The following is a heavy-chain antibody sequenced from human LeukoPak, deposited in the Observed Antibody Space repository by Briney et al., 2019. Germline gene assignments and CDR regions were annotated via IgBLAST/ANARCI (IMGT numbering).Heavy chain of an antibody. Sequence: SETLSLTCTVSGGSISSGSYYWSWIRQPAGKGLEWIGRIYTSGSTNYNPSLKSRVTISVDTSKNQFSLKLSSVTAADTAVYYCARGLTVTTSGWFDPWGQGTLVTVSS. CDR2: IYTSGST. D-gene: IGHD4-11*01. V-gene: IGHV4-61*02. CDR1: GGSISSGSYY. CDR3: ARGLTVTTSGWFDP. J-gene: IGHJ5*02.